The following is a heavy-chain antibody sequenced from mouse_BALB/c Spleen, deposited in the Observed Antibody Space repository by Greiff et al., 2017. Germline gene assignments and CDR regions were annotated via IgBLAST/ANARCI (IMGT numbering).Heavy chain of an antibody. CDR1: GYTFTSYW. V-gene: IGHV1-87*01. J-gene: IGHJ3*01. D-gene: IGHD2-4*01. CDR3: ARRGDYDWFAY. CDR2: IYPGDGDT. Sequence: VQLQQSGAELARPGASVKLSCKASGYTFTSYWMQWVKQRPGQGLEWIGAIYPGDGDTRYTQKFKGKATLTADKSSSTAYMQLSSLASEDSAVYYCARRGDYDWFAYWGQGTLVTVSA.